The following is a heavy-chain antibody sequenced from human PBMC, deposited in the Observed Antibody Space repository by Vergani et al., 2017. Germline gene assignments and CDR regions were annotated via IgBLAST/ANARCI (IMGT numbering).Heavy chain of an antibody. V-gene: IGHV3-21*01. J-gene: IGHJ4*02. CDR2: ISSSSSYI. CDR3: ARIHRTPVVTPDY. CDR1: GFTFSSYS. D-gene: IGHD4-23*01. Sequence: EVQLVESGGGLVKPGGSLRLSCAASGFTFSSYSMNWVRQAPGKGLEWVSSISSSSSYIYYADSVKGRFTISRDNAKNSLYLQMNSLRAEDTAVYYCARIHRTPVVTPDYWGQGTLVTVSS.